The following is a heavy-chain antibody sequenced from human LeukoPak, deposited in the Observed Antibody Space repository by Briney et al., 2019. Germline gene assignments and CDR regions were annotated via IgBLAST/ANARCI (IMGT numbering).Heavy chain of an antibody. J-gene: IGHJ3*02. CDR1: GFSFSGYW. D-gene: IGHD5-24*01. CDR2: INLDGSEK. V-gene: IGHV3-7*01. CDR3: ARERDASDAFDI. Sequence: GGSLRLSRAGSGFSFSGYWINWVRQAPGRGLEWVASINLDGSEKYSVDSVKGRFTISRDNAKNSLYLQMNSLRAEDTAVYYCARERDASDAFDIWGQGTMVTVSS.